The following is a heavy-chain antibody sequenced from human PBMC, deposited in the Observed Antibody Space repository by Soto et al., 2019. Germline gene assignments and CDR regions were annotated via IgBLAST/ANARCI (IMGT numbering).Heavy chain of an antibody. Sequence: SLRLSCAASGFTFDDYAMHWVRQAPGKGLEWVSGISWNSGSIGYADSVKGRFTISRDNAKNSLYLQMNSLRAEDTALYYCAKDIGYDILTGYADYWGQGTLVTVSS. V-gene: IGHV3-9*01. D-gene: IGHD3-9*01. CDR2: ISWNSGSI. CDR3: AKDIGYDILTGYADY. CDR1: GFTFDDYA. J-gene: IGHJ4*02.